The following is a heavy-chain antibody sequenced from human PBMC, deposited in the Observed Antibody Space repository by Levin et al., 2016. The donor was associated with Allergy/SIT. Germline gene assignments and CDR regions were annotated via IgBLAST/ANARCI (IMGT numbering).Heavy chain of an antibody. CDR2: IDHTGNT. CDR3: ARHRLGQWAVSLKNYYYGMDV. V-gene: IGHV4-34*01. J-gene: IGHJ6*02. CDR1: GGSFSGYS. D-gene: IGHD1-26*01. Sequence: SETLSLTCAVYGGSFSGYSWTWIRQPPGAGLEWIGEIDHTGNTHYNASLKSRVTMSVDPSKNQFSLRVTSVTAADTAVYYCARHRLGQWAVSLKNYYYGMDVWGQGATVTVSS.